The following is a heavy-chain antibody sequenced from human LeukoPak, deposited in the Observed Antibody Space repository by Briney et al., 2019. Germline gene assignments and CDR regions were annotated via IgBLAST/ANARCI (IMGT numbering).Heavy chain of an antibody. D-gene: IGHD6-13*01. CDR2: IYWDDDK. J-gene: IGHJ4*02. V-gene: IGHV2-5*02. Sequence: SGPTLVNPTQTLTLTCTFSGFSLSTDGVGVGWIRQPPEKALEWLALIYWDDDKRYSPSLKSRLTITKDTSKKRVVLTMTNKDPVATATYYCAHRQVAAAGIDSFNYWGQGTLVTGSS. CDR3: AHRQVAAAGIDSFNY. CDR1: GFSLSTDGVG.